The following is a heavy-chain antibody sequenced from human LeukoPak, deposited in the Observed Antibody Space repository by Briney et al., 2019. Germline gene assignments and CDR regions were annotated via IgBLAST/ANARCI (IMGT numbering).Heavy chain of an antibody. Sequence: SGTLSLTCAISGASISSTNWWIWVRQPPGKGLEWIGEMHHSGRTNYNPSLKSRITISVDKSKNQVLLRLNTVAAADTALYYCARAQEGCSRASCYLEPWGQGTLVTVSS. V-gene: IGHV4-4*02. J-gene: IGHJ5*02. D-gene: IGHD2-2*01. CDR3: ARAQEGCSRASCYLEP. CDR1: GASISSTNW. CDR2: MHHSGRT.